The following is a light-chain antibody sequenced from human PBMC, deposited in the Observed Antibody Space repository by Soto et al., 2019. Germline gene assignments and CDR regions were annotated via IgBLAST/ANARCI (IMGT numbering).Light chain of an antibody. CDR3: QQYGSSPIT. CDR2: GAS. J-gene: IGKJ5*01. V-gene: IGKV3-20*01. Sequence: IVLKQHPETLSLSPRERSTLSCRASQCVSSSYLAWYQQKPGQAPRLLIYGASSRATGIPDRFSGSGSGTDFTLTIRRLEPEDFAVYYCQQYGSSPITFGQGTRLEIK. CDR1: QCVSSSY.